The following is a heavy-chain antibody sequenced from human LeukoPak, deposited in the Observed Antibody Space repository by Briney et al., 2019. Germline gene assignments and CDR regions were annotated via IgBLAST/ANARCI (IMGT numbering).Heavy chain of an antibody. V-gene: IGHV5-51*01. CDR2: IYPADSDT. D-gene: IGHD3-16*02. J-gene: IGHJ3*02. CDR3: ARPSMITFGGVIVLGAFDI. Sequence: GESLKISCKGSGYNFSNYWIGWVRQMPGKGLEWMGIIYPADSDTRYSPSFQGQVTISADKSISTAYLQWSSLKASDTAMYYCARPSMITFGGVIVLGAFDIWGQGTMVTVSS. CDR1: GYNFSNYW.